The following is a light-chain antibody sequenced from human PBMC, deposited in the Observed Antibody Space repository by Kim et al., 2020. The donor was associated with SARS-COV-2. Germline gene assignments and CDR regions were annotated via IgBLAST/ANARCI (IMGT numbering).Light chain of an antibody. CDR2: EDD. V-gene: IGLV6-57*03. CDR3: QSYNRDNVI. CDR1: SGSIDDNC. J-gene: IGLJ2*01. Sequence: GSTVTITCARSSGSIDDNCVQRYQQRPGVVPTTVIYEDDQRPSGVSDRFSGSIDNSSSSASLTISGLRTEDEADYYCQSYNRDNVIFGGGTQLTVL.